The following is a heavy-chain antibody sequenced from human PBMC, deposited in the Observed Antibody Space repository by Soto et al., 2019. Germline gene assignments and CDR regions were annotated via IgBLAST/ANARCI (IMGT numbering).Heavy chain of an antibody. Sequence: PGGSLRLSCAASGFTFSNAWMSWVRQAPGKGLEWVGRIKSKTDGGTTDYAAPVKGRFTISRDDSKNTLYLQMNSLKTEDTAVYYCTITVYYGLGDDAFDIWGQGTMVTVSS. V-gene: IGHV3-15*01. CDR1: GFTFSNAW. CDR2: IKSKTDGGTT. D-gene: IGHD3-10*01. J-gene: IGHJ3*02. CDR3: TITVYYGLGDDAFDI.